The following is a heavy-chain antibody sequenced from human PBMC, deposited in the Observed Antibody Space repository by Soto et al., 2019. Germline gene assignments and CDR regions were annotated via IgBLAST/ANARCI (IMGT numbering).Heavy chain of an antibody. D-gene: IGHD2-2*01. CDR3: ARRPDEYCISTSSYIDV. Sequence: SETLSLTCTVSGGSISGYYWSWLRQPPGKGLEWIGYIYNIGSTNYNPSLRGRVTMSIDTSQEQFSLKLSSVTAADTAVYYCARRPDEYCISTSSYIDVWGQGTTVTVS. CDR1: GGSISGYY. J-gene: IGHJ6*02. CDR2: IYNIGST. V-gene: IGHV4-59*08.